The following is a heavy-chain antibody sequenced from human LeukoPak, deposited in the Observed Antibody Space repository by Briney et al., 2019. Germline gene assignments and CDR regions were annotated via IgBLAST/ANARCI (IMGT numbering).Heavy chain of an antibody. CDR3: ARAQNDFWSGYPTKY. D-gene: IGHD3-3*01. Sequence: GGSLRLSCTASGFTFSSYSMNWVRQAPGKGLEWVSSISSSSGYIYYADSVKGRFTISRDNAKNSLYLQMNSLRAEDTAVYYCARAQNDFWSGYPTKYWGQGTLVTVSS. V-gene: IGHV3-21*01. CDR2: ISSSSGYI. CDR1: GFTFSSYS. J-gene: IGHJ4*02.